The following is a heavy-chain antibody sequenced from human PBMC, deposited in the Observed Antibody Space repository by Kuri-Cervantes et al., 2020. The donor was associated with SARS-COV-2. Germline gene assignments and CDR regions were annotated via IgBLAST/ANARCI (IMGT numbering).Heavy chain of an antibody. J-gene: IGHJ6*04. Sequence: GGSLRPSCAASGFTFSSYAMHWVRQAPGKGLEWVAVISYDGSNKYYADSVKGRFTISRDNSKNTLYLQMNSLRAEDTAVYYCAKDQGIAAAGWGVDVWGKGTTVTVSS. CDR3: AKDQGIAAAGWGVDV. CDR1: GFTFSSYA. CDR2: ISYDGSNK. V-gene: IGHV3-30-3*01. D-gene: IGHD6-13*01.